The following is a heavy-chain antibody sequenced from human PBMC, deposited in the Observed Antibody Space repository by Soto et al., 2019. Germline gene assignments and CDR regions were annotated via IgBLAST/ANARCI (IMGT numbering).Heavy chain of an antibody. CDR1: GFTFETTA. CDR2: ISGTGLSK. Sequence: GGSLRLSCEASGFTFETTALSWVRQAPGKGLEWVATISGTGLSKYYADSMKSRFIISRDKSRNTLYLQMNSLRAEDTAIYYCARETPLHPDYGGNPFSDYWGQGTLVTVSS. D-gene: IGHD4-17*01. CDR3: ARETPLHPDYGGNPFSDY. V-gene: IGHV3-23*01. J-gene: IGHJ4*02.